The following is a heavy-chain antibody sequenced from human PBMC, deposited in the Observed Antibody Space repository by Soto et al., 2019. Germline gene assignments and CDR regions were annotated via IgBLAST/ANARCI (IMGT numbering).Heavy chain of an antibody. Sequence: EVQLLESGGDLIQPGGSLRLSCAASGFTFSYYAMNWVRQAPGKGLEWVSGISGSGAVTYYADSVKGRFTVSRDNSKNTLYLQMNRLRVEDTAVYYCAKASLCFGEELTGYWGQGTLVTVPS. CDR2: ISGSGAVT. CDR1: GFTFSYYA. V-gene: IGHV3-23*01. D-gene: IGHD3-10*01. J-gene: IGHJ4*02. CDR3: AKASLCFGEELTGY.